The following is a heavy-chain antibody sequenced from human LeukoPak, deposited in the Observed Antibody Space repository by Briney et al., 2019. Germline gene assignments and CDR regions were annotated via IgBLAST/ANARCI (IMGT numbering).Heavy chain of an antibody. Sequence: PGGSLRLSCAASGFTVSSNYMSWVRQAPGKGLEWVSVIYSGGTTYYGDSVKGRITISRDNSKNTLYLQMNSLRAEDTAVYYCARHESSYPLGYWGQGTLVTVSS. V-gene: IGHV3-53*01. J-gene: IGHJ4*02. CDR1: GFTVSSNY. CDR3: ARHESSYPLGY. CDR2: IYSGGTT. D-gene: IGHD3-10*01.